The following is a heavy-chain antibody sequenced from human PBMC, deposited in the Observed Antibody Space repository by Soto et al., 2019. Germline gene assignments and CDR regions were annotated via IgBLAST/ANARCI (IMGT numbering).Heavy chain of an antibody. J-gene: IGHJ6*02. Sequence: TVSGGSISSYYWIWIRQPAGKGLEWIGRIYTSGSTNYNPSLKSRVTMSVDTSKNQFSLKLSSVTAADTAVYYCARDGTMVRGGTLGMDVGGQGNTVTV. D-gene: IGHD3-10*01. CDR2: IYTSGST. V-gene: IGHV4-4*07. CDR3: ARDGTMVRGGTLGMDV. CDR1: GGSISSYY.